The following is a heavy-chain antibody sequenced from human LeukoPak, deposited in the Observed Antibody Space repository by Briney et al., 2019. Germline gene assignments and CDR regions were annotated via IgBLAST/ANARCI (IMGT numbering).Heavy chain of an antibody. Sequence: SETLSLTCTVSGGSISSSSYYWGWIRQPPGKGLEWIGSIYYSGSTYYNPSLKSRVTISVDTSKNQFSLKLSPVTAADTAVYYCARAGSGSYSFDYWGQGTLVTVSS. V-gene: IGHV4-39*01. CDR1: GGSISSSSYY. CDR2: IYYSGST. CDR3: ARAGSGSYSFDY. D-gene: IGHD3-10*01. J-gene: IGHJ4*02.